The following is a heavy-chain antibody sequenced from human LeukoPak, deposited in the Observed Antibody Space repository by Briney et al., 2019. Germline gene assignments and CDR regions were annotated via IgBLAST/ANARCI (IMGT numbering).Heavy chain of an antibody. CDR3: ARDYDYVWGSYRYIYFDY. CDR1: GFTFSSYS. CDR2: ISSSSSYI. Sequence: GRSLRLSCAASGFTFSSYSMNWVRQAPGKGLEWVSSISSSSSYIYYADSVKGRFTISRDNAKNSLYLQMNSLRAEDTAVYYCARDYDYVWGSYRYIYFDYWGQGTLVTVSS. J-gene: IGHJ4*02. V-gene: IGHV3-21*01. D-gene: IGHD3-16*02.